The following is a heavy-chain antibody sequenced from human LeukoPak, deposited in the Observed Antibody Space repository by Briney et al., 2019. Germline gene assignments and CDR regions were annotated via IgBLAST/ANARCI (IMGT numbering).Heavy chain of an antibody. V-gene: IGHV4-4*02. CDR1: GGSISSSHW. J-gene: IGHJ5*02. D-gene: IGHD6-19*01. Sequence: PSETLSLTCAVSGGSISSSHWWSWVRQPPGKGLEWIGEIYHSGSTNYNPSLKSRVTISVDKSKNQFSLKLSSVTAADTAVYYCARHFLSGWYWFDPWGQGTLVTVSS. CDR3: ARHFLSGWYWFDP. CDR2: IYHSGST.